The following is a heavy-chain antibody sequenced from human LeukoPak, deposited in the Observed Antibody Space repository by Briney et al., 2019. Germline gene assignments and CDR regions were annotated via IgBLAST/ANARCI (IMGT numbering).Heavy chain of an antibody. CDR1: GGSISSSSYY. D-gene: IGHD6-13*01. J-gene: IGHJ3*02. CDR3: ARENSSSWFDAFDI. CDR2: IYTSGST. V-gene: IGHV4-39*07. Sequence: PSETLSLTCTVSGGSISSSSYYWGWIRQPPGKGLEWIGSIYTSGSTNYNPSLKSRVTISVDTSKNQFSLKLSSVTAADTAVYYCARENSSSWFDAFDIWGQGTMVTVSS.